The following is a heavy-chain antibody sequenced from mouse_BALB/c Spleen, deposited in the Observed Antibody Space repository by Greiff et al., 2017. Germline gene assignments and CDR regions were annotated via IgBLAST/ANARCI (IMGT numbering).Heavy chain of an antibody. CDR1: GFTFSSFG. CDR2: ISSGSSTI. J-gene: IGHJ4*01. CDR3: ARGNPPMDY. Sequence: EVMLVESGGGLVQPGGSRKLSCAASGFTFSSFGMHWVRQAPEKGLEWVAYISSGSSTIYYADTVKGRFTISRDNPKNTLFLQMTSLRSEDTAMYYCARGNPPMDYWGQGTSVTVSS. V-gene: IGHV5-17*02.